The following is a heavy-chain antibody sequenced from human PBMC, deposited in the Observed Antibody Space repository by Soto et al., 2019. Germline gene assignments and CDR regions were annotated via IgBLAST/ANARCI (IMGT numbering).Heavy chain of an antibody. CDR2: INNIGST. CDR3: ARGRPTPVTRRLFVY. D-gene: IGHD2-2*01. J-gene: IGHJ4*02. CDR1: GGSFTTYY. Sequence: SETLSLTCAVYGGSFTTYYWSWIRQSPGKGLEWIGEINNIGSTNYNPSLKSRVTISVDTSKNQFSLKLNSVTAADTAVYYCARGRPTPVTRRLFVYWGQGTLVTVSS. V-gene: IGHV4-34*01.